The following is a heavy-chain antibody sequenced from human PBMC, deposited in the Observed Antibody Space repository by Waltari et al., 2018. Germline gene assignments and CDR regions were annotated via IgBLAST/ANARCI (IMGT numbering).Heavy chain of an antibody. V-gene: IGHV3-7*01. CDR1: GFTFSTNW. J-gene: IGHJ4*02. CDR3: ARGDSSGWLFDY. CDR2: IVPDGSRN. D-gene: IGHD6-19*01. Sequence: EVQLVESGGGLVQPGGSLRLSCAASGFTFSTNWMGWVRQAPGKGVEWVANIVPDGSRNNYVDSVKGRFTSSRDNAKNSLSLQRNSLGVEDTAVYYCARGDSSGWLFDYWGQGTLVTVSS.